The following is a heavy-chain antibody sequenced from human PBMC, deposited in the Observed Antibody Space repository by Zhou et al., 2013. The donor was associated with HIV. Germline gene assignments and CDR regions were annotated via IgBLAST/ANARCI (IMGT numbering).Heavy chain of an antibody. Sequence: QVQLVQSGAEVKKPGSSVKVSCKASGGTFSSYAISWVRQAPGQGLEWMGRIIPILGIANYAQKFQGRVTITADKSTSTAYMELSSLRSEDTAVYYCARVGDYDEGYFDYWGQGTLVTVSS. CDR1: GGTFSSYA. D-gene: IGHD4-17*01. J-gene: IGHJ4*02. CDR2: IIPILGIA. V-gene: IGHV1-69*04. CDR3: ARVGDYDEGYFDY.